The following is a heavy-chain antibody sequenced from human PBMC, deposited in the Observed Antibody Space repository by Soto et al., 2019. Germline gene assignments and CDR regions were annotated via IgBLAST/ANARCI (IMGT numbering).Heavy chain of an antibody. J-gene: IGHJ4*02. V-gene: IGHV4-4*02. Sequence: QVQLQESGPGLVKPSGTLSLTCAVSSGSISSSNWWSWVRQPPGKGLEWIGKIYHSGSTNYNPSLKSRVTISVDKSKNQFALKLSSVTAADTAVYYCARVGDYGDYEYYFDYWGQGTLVTVSS. CDR3: ARVGDYGDYEYYFDY. D-gene: IGHD4-17*01. CDR1: SGSISSSNW. CDR2: IYHSGST.